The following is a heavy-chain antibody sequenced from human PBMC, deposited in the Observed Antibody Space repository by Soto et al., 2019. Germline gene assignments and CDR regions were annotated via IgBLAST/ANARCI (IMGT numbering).Heavy chain of an antibody. V-gene: IGHV3-74*01. CDR1: GFTFSVYW. CDR3: ARGGTSTTYWALFYN. CDR2: LNPNGTFT. J-gene: IGHJ4*02. Sequence: EVQLVESGVGLVQPGGSLRLACAGSGFTFSVYWMHWVRQSPGTGPVWVSRLNPNGTFTTNADSVTGRFTISRDNAKNTVYLQMNSLRADDTAVYYCARGGTSTTYWALFYNWGQGTLVTVSS. D-gene: IGHD2-2*01.